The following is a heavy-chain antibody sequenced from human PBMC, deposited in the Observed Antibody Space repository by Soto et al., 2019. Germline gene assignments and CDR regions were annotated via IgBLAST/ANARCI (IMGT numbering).Heavy chain of an antibody. V-gene: IGHV3-23*01. CDR1: GFTFSSYA. D-gene: IGHD4-17*01. Sequence: WGSLRLSCAASGFTFSSYAMSWCRQAPGKGLEWVSAISGSGGSTYYADSVKGRFTISRDNSKNTLYLQMNSLRAEDTAVYYCANPLRPTRGYFDYWGQGTLVTVSS. J-gene: IGHJ4*02. CDR3: ANPLRPTRGYFDY. CDR2: ISGSGGST.